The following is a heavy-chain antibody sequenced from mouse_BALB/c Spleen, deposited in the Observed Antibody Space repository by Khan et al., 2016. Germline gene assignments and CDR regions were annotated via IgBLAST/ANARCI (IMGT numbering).Heavy chain of an antibody. V-gene: IGHV14-3*02. Sequence: VQLQQSGAELVKPGASVKLSCTASGFNIKDTYMHWVKQRPEQGLEWIGRIDPANGNTKYDPKFQGKATITADTSSNTAYLQLSSLTSEDTAVYDCASYYGNYDYAMDYWGQGTSVTVSS. J-gene: IGHJ4*01. CDR3: ASYYGNYDYAMDY. CDR2: IDPANGNT. D-gene: IGHD2-1*01. CDR1: GFNIKDTY.